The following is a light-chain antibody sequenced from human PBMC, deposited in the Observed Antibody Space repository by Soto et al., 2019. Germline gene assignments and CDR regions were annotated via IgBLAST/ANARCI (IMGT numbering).Light chain of an antibody. J-gene: IGLJ2*01. Sequence: SYELTQPTSVSVAPGKTARITCGGNNIGSKSVHWYQQKPGQAPVLVIYYDSDRPSGIPERFSGSNSGNTATLTISRVEAGDEADYYCQVWDSSSDLRVFGGGTKLTVL. CDR1: NIGSKS. V-gene: IGLV3-21*04. CDR2: YDS. CDR3: QVWDSSSDLRV.